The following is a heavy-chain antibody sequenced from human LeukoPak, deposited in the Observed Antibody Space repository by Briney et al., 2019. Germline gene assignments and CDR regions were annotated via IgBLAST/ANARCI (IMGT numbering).Heavy chain of an antibody. V-gene: IGHV4-34*01. CDR2: INHSGST. J-gene: IGHJ4*02. CDR3: ARGDSSSSVRGDFDY. Sequence: SETLSLTCAVYGRSFSGYYWSWICQPPGKGLEWIGEINHSGSTNYNPSLKSRVTISVDTSKNQFSLKLSSVTAADTAVYYCARGDSSSSVRGDFDYWGQGTLVTVSS. CDR1: GRSFSGYY. D-gene: IGHD6-6*01.